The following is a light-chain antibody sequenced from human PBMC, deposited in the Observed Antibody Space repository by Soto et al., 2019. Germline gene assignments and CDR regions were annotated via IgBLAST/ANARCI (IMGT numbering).Light chain of an antibody. CDR2: GAS. J-gene: IGKJ1*01. CDR1: QSISPW. Sequence: DIQMTQSPSTLSASVGDRVTITFRASQSISPWLAWYQQKPGKAPKLLINGASTLESGVPSRFSGSGSGTDFTLTISSLQPDDFATYYCQQYSVSVTFGQGTKVDIK. V-gene: IGKV1-5*01. CDR3: QQYSVSVT.